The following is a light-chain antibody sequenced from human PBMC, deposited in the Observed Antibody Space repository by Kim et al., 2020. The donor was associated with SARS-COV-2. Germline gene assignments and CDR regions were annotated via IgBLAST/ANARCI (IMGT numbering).Light chain of an antibody. V-gene: IGKV3-11*01. CDR2: DAS. CDR3: QQRSNWPLT. Sequence: LSPGESATLSCRASQSVSTSLTWYQQNPGQAPRLLIYDASNRATGIPARFSGSGSGTDFTLTISSLEPEDFAIYYCQQRSNWPLTFGGGTKVDIK. J-gene: IGKJ4*01. CDR1: QSVSTS.